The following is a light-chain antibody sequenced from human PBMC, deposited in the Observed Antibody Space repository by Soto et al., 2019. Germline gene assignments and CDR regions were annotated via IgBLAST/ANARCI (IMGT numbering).Light chain of an antibody. V-gene: IGKV3D-15*01. CDR2: GAS. Sequence: TLMTQSPATLSASPGERVTLSCRASQNINFNLAWYQQKPGQAPRVLIYGASSRASGIPDRFSGSGSGTDFTLTISRLEHDDFAFYYCQQYHNWPPLTFGGGTRVEIK. CDR3: QQYHNWPPLT. J-gene: IGKJ4*01. CDR1: QNINFN.